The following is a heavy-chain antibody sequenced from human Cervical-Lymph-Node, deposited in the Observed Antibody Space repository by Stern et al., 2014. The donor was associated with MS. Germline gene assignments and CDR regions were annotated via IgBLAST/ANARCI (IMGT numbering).Heavy chain of an antibody. CDR2: ISPTGDTI. CDR3: ARERGASSWHDY. CDR1: GFTFSNSY. V-gene: IGHV3-11*01. J-gene: IGHJ4*02. Sequence: QVQLVESGGGLVKPGGSLRLSCAASGFTFSNSYMTWIRQAPGKGLEWISYISPTGDTIYYADSVKGRFTISRDNAQHSLYLQMNSLRAEDTAVYYCARERGASSWHDYWGQGTLVTVSS. D-gene: IGHD6-13*01.